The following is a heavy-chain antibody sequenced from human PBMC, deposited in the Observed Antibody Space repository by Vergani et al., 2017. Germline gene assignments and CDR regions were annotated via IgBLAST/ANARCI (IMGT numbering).Heavy chain of an antibody. CDR2: INHSGST. D-gene: IGHD6-6*01. CDR1: GGSFSGYY. J-gene: IGHJ4*02. Sequence: QVQLQQWGAGLLKPSETLSLTCAVYGGSFSGYYWSWIRQPPGTGLEWMGEINHSGSTNYNPSLKSRVTISVDTSKNQFSLKLSSVTAADTAVYYCASQVRSSSPSWGQGTLVTVSS. V-gene: IGHV4-34*01. CDR3: ASQVRSSSPS.